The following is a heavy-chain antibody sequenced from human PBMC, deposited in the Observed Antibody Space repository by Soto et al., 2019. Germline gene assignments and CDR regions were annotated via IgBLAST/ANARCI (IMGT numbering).Heavy chain of an antibody. CDR1: GGSFSGYY. CDR2: INHSGST. Sequence: SETLSLTCAVYGGSFSGYYWSWIRQPPGKGLEWIGEINHSGSTNYNPSLKSRVTISVDTSKNQFSLKLSSVTAADTAVYYCARVNCSSTSCRTFDYWGQGTLVTVSS. D-gene: IGHD2-2*01. J-gene: IGHJ4*02. V-gene: IGHV4-34*01. CDR3: ARVNCSSTSCRTFDY.